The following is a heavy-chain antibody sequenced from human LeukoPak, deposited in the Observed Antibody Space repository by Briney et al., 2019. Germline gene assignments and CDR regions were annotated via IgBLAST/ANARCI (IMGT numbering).Heavy chain of an antibody. V-gene: IGHV4-59*08. Sequence: SETLSLTRTVFRCSISSYYWSWIRQPPGKGLESMGYIYYSGSTNYNPSFKSGVTISVDSSKNQFSLKLSSVTDADTAVYYCARMNSSAPYNWFDTWGQGTLVTVSS. CDR3: ARMNSSAPYNWFDT. CDR2: IYYSGST. D-gene: IGHD3-22*01. CDR1: RCSISSYY. J-gene: IGHJ5*02.